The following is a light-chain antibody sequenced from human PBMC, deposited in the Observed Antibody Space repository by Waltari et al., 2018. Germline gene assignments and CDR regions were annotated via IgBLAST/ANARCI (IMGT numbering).Light chain of an antibody. Sequence: HSVSESPGKTVTISCTRSSGSIATNYVQWYQQRPGSAPTTVIYEDTQRPSGVPDRFSGSIDSSTNSASLTISGLKTEDEADYYCQSYDSNNPVVFGGGTKLTVL. J-gene: IGLJ2*01. CDR1: SGSIATNY. CDR2: EDT. V-gene: IGLV6-57*04. CDR3: QSYDSNNPVV.